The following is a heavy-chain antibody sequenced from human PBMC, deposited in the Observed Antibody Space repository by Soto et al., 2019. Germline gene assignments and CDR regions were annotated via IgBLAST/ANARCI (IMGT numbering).Heavy chain of an antibody. Sequence: EVQVVESGGGLVQPGGSLRLSCAASGFTFSSHWMTWVRQVPGKGLEWVANINQDGSDQYYVDSVKGRFTISRDNAKNSLCLDMNSLRVEDTAVYYCATSMRHTLNPWGQGTLVTVSS. D-gene: IGHD2-8*01. V-gene: IGHV3-7*01. J-gene: IGHJ5*02. CDR2: INQDGSDQ. CDR3: ATSMRHTLNP. CDR1: GFTFSSHW.